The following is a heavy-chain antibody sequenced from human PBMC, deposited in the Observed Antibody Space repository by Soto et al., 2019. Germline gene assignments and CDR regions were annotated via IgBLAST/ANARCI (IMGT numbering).Heavy chain of an antibody. Sequence: TSETLSLTCTVSGGSISSYYWSWIRQPPGKGLEWIGYIYYSGSTNYNPSLKSRVTISADTSKNQFSLKVTSVTAADTAVYYCARDKITGLFDYWGQGTLVTVSS. CDR1: GGSISSYY. J-gene: IGHJ4*02. D-gene: IGHD2-8*02. CDR3: ARDKITGLFDY. CDR2: IYYSGST. V-gene: IGHV4-59*12.